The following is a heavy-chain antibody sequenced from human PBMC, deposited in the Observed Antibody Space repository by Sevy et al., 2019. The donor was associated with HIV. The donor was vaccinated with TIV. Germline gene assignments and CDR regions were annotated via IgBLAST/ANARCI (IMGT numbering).Heavy chain of an antibody. J-gene: IGHJ4*02. Sequence: SETLTLTCTVSGGSITSLYWNWIRQPPGKGLEWIANIYYNGHINYNPSLKSRVTLSLNTSKNQFSLRLSSVTAADTAMYYCAGENAWGRGYSWGQGTLVTVSS. D-gene: IGHD1-26*01. CDR1: GGSITSLY. CDR3: AGENAWGRGYS. V-gene: IGHV4-59*08. CDR2: IYYNGHI.